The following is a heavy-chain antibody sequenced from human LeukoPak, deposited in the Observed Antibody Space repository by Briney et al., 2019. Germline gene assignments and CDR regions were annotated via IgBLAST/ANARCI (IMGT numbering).Heavy chain of an antibody. CDR3: AREARYCSSTSCSFNWFDP. CDR1: GYTFSGYY. J-gene: IGHJ5*02. Sequence: GASVKVSCKASGYTFSGYYMHWVRQAPGQGLEWMGWINPNSGGTNYAQKFQGRVTMTRDTSISTAYMELSRLRSDDTAVYYCAREARYCSSTSCSFNWFDPWGQGTLVTVSS. D-gene: IGHD2-2*01. V-gene: IGHV1-2*02. CDR2: INPNSGGT.